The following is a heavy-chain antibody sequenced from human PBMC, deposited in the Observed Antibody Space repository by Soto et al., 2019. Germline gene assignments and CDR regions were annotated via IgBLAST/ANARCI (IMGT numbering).Heavy chain of an antibody. CDR2: ISYDGSNK. Sequence: QVQLVESGGGVVQPGRSLRLSCAASGFTFSSYAMHWVRQAPGKGLEWVAVISYDGSNKYYADSVKGRFTIARDNSKNTLYLQMNSLRAEDTAVYYCASGDKYCSGGSCYYRHFDYWGKGTLVTVSS. CDR1: GFTFSSYA. J-gene: IGHJ4*02. D-gene: IGHD2-15*01. V-gene: IGHV3-30-3*01. CDR3: ASGDKYCSGGSCYYRHFDY.